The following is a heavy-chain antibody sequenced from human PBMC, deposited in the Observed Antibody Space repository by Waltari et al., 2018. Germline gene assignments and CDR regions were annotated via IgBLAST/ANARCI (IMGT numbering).Heavy chain of an antibody. CDR3: ARDKAMTSFGIFDY. V-gene: IGHV3-21*01. D-gene: IGHD2-2*01. J-gene: IGHJ4*02. Sequence: EVQLVESGGGLVKPGGSLRLSCAASGFTFSSYSMNWVRQAPGKGLEGVSSISSSSSYIYYADSVKGRFTISRDNAKNSLYLQMNSLRAEDTAVYYCARDKAMTSFGIFDYWGQGTLVTVSS. CDR2: ISSSSSYI. CDR1: GFTFSSYS.